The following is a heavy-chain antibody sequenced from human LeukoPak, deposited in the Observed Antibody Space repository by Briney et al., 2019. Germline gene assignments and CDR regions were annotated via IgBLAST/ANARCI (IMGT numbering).Heavy chain of an antibody. CDR2: IIPIFGTA. V-gene: IGHV1-69*01. Sequence: ASVKVSCKASGGTFSSYAISWVRQAPGQGLEWMGGIIPIFGTANYAQKFQGRVTITADESTSTAYMELSSLRSEDTAVYYCARDDARFGEFWGRGAFDIWGQGTMVTVSS. CDR3: ARDDARFGEFWGRGAFDI. CDR1: GGTFSSYA. D-gene: IGHD3-10*01. J-gene: IGHJ3*02.